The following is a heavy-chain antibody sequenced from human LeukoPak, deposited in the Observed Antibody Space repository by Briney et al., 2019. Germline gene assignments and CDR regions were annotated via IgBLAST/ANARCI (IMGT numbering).Heavy chain of an antibody. Sequence: AGGSLRLSCAASGFTFSGSAMHWVRQASGKGLEWVGRIRSKANSYATAYAASVKGRFTISRDDSKNTAYLQMNSLRAEDTAVYYCAKTEGGTVLRFLEWLLPFDYWGQGTLVTVSS. J-gene: IGHJ4*02. CDR3: AKTEGGTVLRFLEWLLPFDY. CDR1: GFTFSGSA. D-gene: IGHD3-3*01. V-gene: IGHV3-73*01. CDR2: IRSKANSYAT.